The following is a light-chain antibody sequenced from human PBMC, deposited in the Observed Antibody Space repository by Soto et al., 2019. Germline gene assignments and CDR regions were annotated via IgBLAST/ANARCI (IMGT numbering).Light chain of an antibody. CDR1: QSISSW. V-gene: IGKV1-5*03. J-gene: IGKJ1*01. Sequence: DIQMTQSPSTLSASVGDRVTITCRASQSISSWLAWYQQKPGKAPKLLIYKASSLESGVPSRFSGSGSGTEFTLAISSLQPDDFASYYCQRCNSYPWTFGQGTKVEIK. CDR3: QRCNSYPWT. CDR2: KAS.